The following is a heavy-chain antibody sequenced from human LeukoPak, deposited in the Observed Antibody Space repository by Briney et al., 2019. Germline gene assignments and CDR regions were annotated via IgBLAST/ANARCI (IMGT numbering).Heavy chain of an antibody. V-gene: IGHV3-21*01. CDR2: ISSSSSYI. CDR3: ARDSDSSGYCDY. J-gene: IGHJ4*02. Sequence: GRSLRLSCAASGFTFSSYSMNWVRQAPGKGLEWVSSISSSSSYIYYADSVKRRFTISRDNAKNSLYLQMNSLRAEDTAVYYCARDSDSSGYCDYWGQGTLVTVSS. D-gene: IGHD3-22*01. CDR1: GFTFSSYS.